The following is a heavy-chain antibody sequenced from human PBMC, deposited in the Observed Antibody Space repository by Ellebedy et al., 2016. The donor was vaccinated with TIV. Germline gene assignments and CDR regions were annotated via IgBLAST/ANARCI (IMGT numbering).Heavy chain of an antibody. CDR1: GYTFSNYF. Sequence: AASVKVSCKASGYTFSNYFMHWVRQAPGQGLEWMGIINPSGGSTTYTQKLQGRVTITRDMSTSTAYMELSSLRSEDTAVYYCAADSDIVVVPAAIHYYYGMDVWGQGTTVTVSS. CDR3: AADSDIVVVPAAIHYYYGMDV. V-gene: IGHV1-46*04. J-gene: IGHJ6*02. D-gene: IGHD2-2*01. CDR2: INPSGGST.